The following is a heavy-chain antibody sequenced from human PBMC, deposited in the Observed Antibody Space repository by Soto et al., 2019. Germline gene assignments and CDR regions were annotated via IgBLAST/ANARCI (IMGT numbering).Heavy chain of an antibody. D-gene: IGHD3-3*01. CDR3: ARATYDFSGMDV. J-gene: IGHJ6*02. CDR2: ISYDGSNK. Sequence: QVQLVESGGGVVQPGRSLRLSCAASGFTFSSYGMHWVRQAPGKGLEWVALISYDGSNKYYADSVKGRFTISRDNSKNTLYLQMNSLRAEDTAVYYCARATYDFSGMDVWGQGTTVTVSS. V-gene: IGHV3-30*03. CDR1: GFTFSSYG.